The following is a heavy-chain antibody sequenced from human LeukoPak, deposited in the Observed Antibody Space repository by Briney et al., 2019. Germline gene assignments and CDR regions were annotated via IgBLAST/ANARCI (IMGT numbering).Heavy chain of an antibody. V-gene: IGHV4-34*01. J-gene: IGHJ6*03. CDR2: INHSGST. CDR1: GGSFSGYY. CDR3: ARQVNVPKYYYYYMDV. D-gene: IGHD2-2*01. Sequence: SETLSLTCAVYGGSFSGYYWSWIRQPPGKGLEWIGEINHSGSTNYNPSLKSRVTTSVDTSKNQFSLKLSSVTAADTAVYYCARQVNVPKYYYYYMDVWGKGTTVTISS.